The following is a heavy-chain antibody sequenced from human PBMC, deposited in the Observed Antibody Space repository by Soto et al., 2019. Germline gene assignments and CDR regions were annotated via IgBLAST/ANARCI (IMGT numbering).Heavy chain of an antibody. CDR2: IYYSGST. CDR1: GGSISSSSYY. CDR3: ARHFWGDQNWFDP. V-gene: IGHV4-39*01. J-gene: IGHJ5*02. D-gene: IGHD7-27*01. Sequence: TSETLSLTCTVSGGSISSSSYYWGWIRQPPGKGLEWIGSIYYSGSTYYNPSLKSRVTISIDTSKNQFSLKLSSVTAADMAVYYCARHFWGDQNWFDPWGQGTLVTVSS.